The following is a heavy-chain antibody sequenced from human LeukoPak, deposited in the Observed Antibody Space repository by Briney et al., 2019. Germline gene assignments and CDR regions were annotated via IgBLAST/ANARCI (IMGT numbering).Heavy chain of an antibody. CDR2: ISCSGGST. Sequence: PAESLRLSCAASGFTFSSYALSWVRQPPGKGLEWVSAISCSGGSTYYADSVKGRVTISVDTSKNTLYLQMNSLRADDTAVYYCAKKMTAIPGVPFDYWGQGTLVTVSS. D-gene: IGHD2-21*02. CDR3: AKKMTAIPGVPFDY. CDR1: GFTFSSYA. V-gene: IGHV3-23*01. J-gene: IGHJ4*02.